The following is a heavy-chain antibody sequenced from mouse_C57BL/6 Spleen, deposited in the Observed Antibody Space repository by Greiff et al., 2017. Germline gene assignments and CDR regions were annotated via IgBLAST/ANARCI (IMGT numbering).Heavy chain of an antibody. CDR3: AEDYRYAMDY. D-gene: IGHD2-4*01. CDR2: ISSGSSTI. CDR1: GFTFSDYG. J-gene: IGHJ4*01. Sequence: DVHLVESGGGLVKPGGSLKLSCAASGFTFSDYGMHWVRQAPEKGLEWVAYISSGSSTIYYADTVKGRFTISRDNAKNTLFLQMTSLRSEDTAMYYCAEDYRYAMDYWGQGTSVTVSS. V-gene: IGHV5-17*01.